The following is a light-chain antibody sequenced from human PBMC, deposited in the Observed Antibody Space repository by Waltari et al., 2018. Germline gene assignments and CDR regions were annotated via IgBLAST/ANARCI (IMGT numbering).Light chain of an antibody. Sequence: QTVVTQEPSLSVSPGGTVTLTCTLSSGSLSTTSYATWYQQTPGQAPRTLVYKGNMRSSGFHDRFSGSILWNKAALTITGAQADDECDYYCSLYMGSGIWVFGGGTKLTVL. V-gene: IGLV8-61*01. CDR2: KGN. J-gene: IGLJ3*02. CDR1: SGSLSTTSY. CDR3: SLYMGSGIWV.